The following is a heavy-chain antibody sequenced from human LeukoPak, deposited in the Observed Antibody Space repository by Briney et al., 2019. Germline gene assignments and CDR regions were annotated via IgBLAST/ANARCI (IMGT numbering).Heavy chain of an antibody. V-gene: IGHV4-39*07. J-gene: IGHJ5*02. CDR2: IYYSGST. CDR3: ARESNYYGSGTGWFDP. D-gene: IGHD3-10*01. CDR1: GGSISSSSYY. Sequence: PSETLSLTCTVSGGSISSSSYYWGWIRQPPGKGLEWIGSIYYSGSTYYNPSLKSRVTISVDMSKNQLSLKLSSVTAADTAVYYCARESNYYGSGTGWFDPWGQGTLVTVSS.